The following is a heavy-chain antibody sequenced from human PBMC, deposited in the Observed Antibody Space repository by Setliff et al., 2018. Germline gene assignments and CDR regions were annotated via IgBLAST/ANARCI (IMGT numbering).Heavy chain of an antibody. CDR2: IKQDGSGR. D-gene: IGHD2-15*01. CDR1: GLTFSSYW. CDR3: AKDSFSKADC. V-gene: IGHV3-7*03. J-gene: IGHJ4*02. Sequence: LSLSCAASGLTFSSYWMSWVRQAPGKGLEWVANIKQDGSGRYYMDSVKGRFTISRDNARNSLYLQMNSLRVEDTAVYYCAKDSFSKADCWGRGTLVTVSS.